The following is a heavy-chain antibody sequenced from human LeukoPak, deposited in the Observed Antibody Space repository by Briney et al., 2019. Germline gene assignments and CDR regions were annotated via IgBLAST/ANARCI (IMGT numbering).Heavy chain of an antibody. CDR3: ARDGYYYGSGSYCFDY. J-gene: IGHJ4*02. Sequence: PSETLSLTCTVSGGSISSSSYYWGWIRQPPGKGLEWIGSIYYSGSTYYNPSLKSRVTISVDTSKNQFSLKLSSVTAADTAMYYCARDGYYYGSGSYCFDYWGQGTLVTVSS. CDR1: GGSISSSSYY. CDR2: IYYSGST. D-gene: IGHD3-10*01. V-gene: IGHV4-39*07.